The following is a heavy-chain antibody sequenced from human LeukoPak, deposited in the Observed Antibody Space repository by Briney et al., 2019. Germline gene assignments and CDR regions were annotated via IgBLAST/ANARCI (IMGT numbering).Heavy chain of an antibody. D-gene: IGHD2-15*01. CDR3: ARGGCSGGSCPYPYYFEY. CDR1: GGSISSGSYY. CDR2: IYTSGST. Sequence: KASETLSLTCTVSGGSISSGSYYWGWIRQPAGKGLEWIGRIYTSGSTNYKPSIKSRLTISVDTSKNQFSLKLSSVTAAHTAVYYCARGGCSGGSCPYPYYFEYWGQGTLRTVSS. V-gene: IGHV4-61*02. J-gene: IGHJ4*02.